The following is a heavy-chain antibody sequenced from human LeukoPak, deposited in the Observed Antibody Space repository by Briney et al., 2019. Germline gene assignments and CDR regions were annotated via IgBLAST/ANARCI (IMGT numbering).Heavy chain of an antibody. CDR1: GGSISSGGYY. Sequence: PQTLSLTCTVSGGSISSGGYYWSWIRQPPGKGLEWIGYIYHSGSTYYNPSLKSRVTISVDRSKNQFSLKLSSVTAADTAVYYCAREDWSSSWFLDYWGQGTLVTVSS. J-gene: IGHJ4*02. D-gene: IGHD6-13*01. CDR2: IYHSGST. V-gene: IGHV4-30-2*01. CDR3: AREDWSSSWFLDY.